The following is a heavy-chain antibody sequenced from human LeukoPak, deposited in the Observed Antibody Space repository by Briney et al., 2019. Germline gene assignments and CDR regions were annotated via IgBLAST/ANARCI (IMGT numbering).Heavy chain of an antibody. CDR1: GFTFDDYG. Sequence: GGSLRLSCAASGFTFDDYGMHWVRQAPGKGLEWVSFIRYDGSNKYYGDSAKGRFTISRDNSKNTLYLQMNSLRAEDTAVYYCAKDQWWFGESNAFDVWGQGTVVTVSS. CDR2: IRYDGSNK. D-gene: IGHD3-10*01. CDR3: AKDQWWFGESNAFDV. J-gene: IGHJ3*01. V-gene: IGHV3-30*02.